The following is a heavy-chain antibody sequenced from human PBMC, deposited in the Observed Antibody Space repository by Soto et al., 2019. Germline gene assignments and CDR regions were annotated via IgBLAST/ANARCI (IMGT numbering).Heavy chain of an antibody. CDR3: ARDYCRGTTCYEFDY. V-gene: IGHV5-51*01. J-gene: IGHJ4*02. CDR2: IYPGDSDT. Sequence: GESLKISCKGSGYRFTNYWIGWVRQMPGKGLEWMGIIYPGDSDTRYSPSFQGQVTISADKSINTAYLQWSSLKASDTAMYYCARDYCRGTTCYEFDYWRQGTQVTVSS. CDR1: GYRFTNYW. D-gene: IGHD2-2*01.